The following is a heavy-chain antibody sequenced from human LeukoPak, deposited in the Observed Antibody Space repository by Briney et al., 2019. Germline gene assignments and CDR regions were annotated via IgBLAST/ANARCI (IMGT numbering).Heavy chain of an antibody. CDR1: GNSFGDYY. V-gene: IGHV4-4*07. D-gene: IGHD4-17*01. CDR3: TRDTGTTGEVKFDP. J-gene: IGHJ5*02. Sequence: SESLSLTCTVSGNSFGDYYWSWIRQPAGKGLEWIGRIYTSGSTTYNPSLKSRVTMSVDTAKSQFSLNLMSVTAADTAVYYCTRDTGTTGEVKFDPWGQGTLVTVSS. CDR2: IYTSGST.